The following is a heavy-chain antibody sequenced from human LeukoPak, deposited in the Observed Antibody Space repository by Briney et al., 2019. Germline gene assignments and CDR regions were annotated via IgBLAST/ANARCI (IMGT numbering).Heavy chain of an antibody. CDR1: DDSISPYY. CDR2: IYYSGST. J-gene: IGHJ4*02. CDR3: ARENSGSYREFDY. D-gene: IGHD1-26*01. V-gene: IGHV4-59*12. Sequence: PSETLSLTCTVSDDSISPYYWSWIRQPPGKGLEWIGYIYYSGSTNYNPSLKSRVTISVDTSKNQFSLKLSSVTAADTAVFYCARENSGSYREFDYWGQGTLVTVSS.